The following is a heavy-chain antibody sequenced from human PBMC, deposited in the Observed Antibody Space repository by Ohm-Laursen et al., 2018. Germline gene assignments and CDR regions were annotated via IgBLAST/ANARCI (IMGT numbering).Heavy chain of an antibody. CDR3: ARGPHTWFSGYVFDY. CDR1: GFTFSTYW. CDR2: INQDGSEK. Sequence: GSLRLSCAASGFTFSTYWMNWFRQAPGKGLESVASINQDGSEKYFVDSARGRFTISRDNAKKSLFLQMKSLRTEDTALYYCARGPHTWFSGYVFDYWGQGTLVTVSS. D-gene: IGHD5-12*01. J-gene: IGHJ4*02. V-gene: IGHV3-7*03.